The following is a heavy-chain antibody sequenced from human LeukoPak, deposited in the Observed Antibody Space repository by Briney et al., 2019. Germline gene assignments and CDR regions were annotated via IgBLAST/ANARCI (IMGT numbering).Heavy chain of an antibody. J-gene: IGHJ6*02. D-gene: IGHD6-6*01. Sequence: ASVKVSCKASGFTFTSSAMQWVRQARGQRLEWIGWIVVGSGNTNYAQKFQERVTIARDKSTSTAYMELSSLRSEDTAVYYCAIYRPSSYCSSSHVPYYYGMDVWVQAATVAVPS. CDR2: IVVGSGNT. V-gene: IGHV1-58*02. CDR1: GFTFTSSA. CDR3: AIYRPSSYCSSSHVPYYYGMDV.